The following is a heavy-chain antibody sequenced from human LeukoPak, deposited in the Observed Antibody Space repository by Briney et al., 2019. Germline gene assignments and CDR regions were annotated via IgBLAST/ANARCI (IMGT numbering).Heavy chain of an antibody. Sequence: GGSLRLSCVASGFTVSTNYINWVRQAPGKGLEWVSVIYSGGSTNFADSVKGRFTISRDNSKNTLYLQMHSLRAEDTAVYYCARGGTYAVYYFGMDVWGQGTTVTVSS. J-gene: IGHJ6*02. V-gene: IGHV3-66*01. CDR2: IYSGGST. CDR3: ARGGTYAVYYFGMDV. CDR1: GFTVSTNY. D-gene: IGHD2-8*01.